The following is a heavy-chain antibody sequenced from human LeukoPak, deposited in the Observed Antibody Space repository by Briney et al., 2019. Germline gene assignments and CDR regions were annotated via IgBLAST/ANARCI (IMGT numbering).Heavy chain of an antibody. CDR1: GGSFSGYY. CDR3: ATDQDPSNAFDI. CDR2: IYYSGST. J-gene: IGHJ3*02. Sequence: ASETLSLTCAVYGGSFSGYYWSWIRQPPGKGLEWIGYIYYSGSTNYNPSLKSRVTISVDTSKNQFSLKLSSVTAADTAVYYCATDQDPSNAFDIWGQGTMVTVSS. V-gene: IGHV4-59*08.